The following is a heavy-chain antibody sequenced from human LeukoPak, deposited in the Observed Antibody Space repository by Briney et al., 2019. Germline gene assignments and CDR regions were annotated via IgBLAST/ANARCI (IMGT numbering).Heavy chain of an antibody. CDR1: GFTTSTYS. V-gene: IGHV3-48*01. J-gene: IGHJ4*02. CDR2: ISSSSDTI. CDR3: AKDETHSSGWAPFDS. Sequence: PGGSLRLSCAASGFTTSTYSMNWVRQAPGKGLEWVSYISSSSDTIYYADSVKGRFTISRDNAQNSLFLQMNSLRVEDTAVYYCAKDETHSSGWAPFDSWGQGTLVIVSS. D-gene: IGHD6-19*01.